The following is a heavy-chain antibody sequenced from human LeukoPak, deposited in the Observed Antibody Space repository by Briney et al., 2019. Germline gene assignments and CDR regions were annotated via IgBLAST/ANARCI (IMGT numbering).Heavy chain of an antibody. J-gene: IGHJ4*02. CDR3: VREDTPATANY. CDR1: GFTVSSNY. D-gene: IGHD2-21*02. Sequence: GGSLRLSCAASGFTVSSNYMSWVRQAPGKGLEWVSAISGGGDITYYADSVTGRFTISRDNSKDTLFLQMHSLRPGDTAVYYCVREDTPATANYWGQGTLVTISS. V-gene: IGHV3-23*01. CDR2: ISGGGDIT.